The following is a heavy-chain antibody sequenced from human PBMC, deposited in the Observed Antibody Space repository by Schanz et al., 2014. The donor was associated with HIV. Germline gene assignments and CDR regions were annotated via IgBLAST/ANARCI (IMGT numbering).Heavy chain of an antibody. CDR3: ARDLGIVVVPATGAGMDV. Sequence: EVQLVESGGGLVKPGGSLRLSCAASGFTFSDYTMHWVRQAPGKGLEWVSSISSSSSYTYYADSVKGRFTISRDNSKNTLYLQMNSLRAEDTAVYYCARDLGIVVVPATGAGMDVWGQGTTVTVSS. V-gene: IGHV3-21*01. D-gene: IGHD2-2*01. CDR2: ISSSSSYT. J-gene: IGHJ6*02. CDR1: GFTFSDYT.